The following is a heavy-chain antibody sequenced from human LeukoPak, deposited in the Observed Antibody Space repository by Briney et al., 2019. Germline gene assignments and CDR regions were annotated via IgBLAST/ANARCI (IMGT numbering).Heavy chain of an antibody. CDR1: GFIFDDYA. CDR3: AKGLTWNREYNWFDP. V-gene: IGHV3-9*03. D-gene: IGHD1-1*01. Sequence: PGRSLRLSCAASGFIFDDYAIHWVRQAPGKGLEWVSGISWNSCSIVYADSVKGRFTIFRDNAKNSLYLQMNNLNGEDMALYYCAKGLTWNREYNWFDPWGQGTLVTVSS. J-gene: IGHJ5*02. CDR2: ISWNSCSI.